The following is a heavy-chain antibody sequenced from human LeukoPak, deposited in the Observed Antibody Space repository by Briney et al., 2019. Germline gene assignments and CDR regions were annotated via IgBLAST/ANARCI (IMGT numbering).Heavy chain of an antibody. CDR3: AKARSAVVEAATNY. D-gene: IGHD2-15*01. CDR2: ISGNGGST. CDR1: GFTFSDFA. V-gene: IGHV3-23*01. J-gene: IGHJ4*02. Sequence: GGSLRLSCAASGFTFSDFAMNWVRQAPGKGLEWVTAISGNGGSTYYADSVKGWFSISRDNSKNTLFLQMNSPTAEDTGVYYCAKARSAVVEAATNYWGQGTRVTVSS.